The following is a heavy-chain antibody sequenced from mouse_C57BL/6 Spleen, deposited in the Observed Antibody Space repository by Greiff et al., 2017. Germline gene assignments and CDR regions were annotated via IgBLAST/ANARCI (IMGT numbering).Heavy chain of an antibody. CDR2: IYPRSGNT. Sequence: QVQLQQSGAELARPGASVKLSCKASGYTFTSYGISWVKQRTGQGLEWIGEIYPRSGNTYYNEKFKGKATLTADKSSSTAYMELRSLTSEDSAVYFWAEYYYGSSYWYFDVWGTGTTVTVSS. CDR1: GYTFTSYG. CDR3: AEYYYGSSYWYFDV. D-gene: IGHD1-1*01. V-gene: IGHV1-81*01. J-gene: IGHJ1*03.